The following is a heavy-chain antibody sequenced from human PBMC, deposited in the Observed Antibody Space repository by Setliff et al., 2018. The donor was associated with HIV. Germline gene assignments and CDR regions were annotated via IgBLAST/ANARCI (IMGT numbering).Heavy chain of an antibody. D-gene: IGHD5-18*01. J-gene: IGHJ4*02. V-gene: IGHV4-39*01. CDR3: ARHVGVEDTAMDYFDY. CDR1: GASISRSTYS. Sequence: PSETLSLTCSVSGASISRSTYSWGWIRQPPGKGLEWIGSISYTGSTDYTPSLKSRVTISVDTSKNQFSLKLNSVTAADTALYYCARHVGVEDTAMDYFDYWGQGTLVTVSS. CDR2: ISYTGST.